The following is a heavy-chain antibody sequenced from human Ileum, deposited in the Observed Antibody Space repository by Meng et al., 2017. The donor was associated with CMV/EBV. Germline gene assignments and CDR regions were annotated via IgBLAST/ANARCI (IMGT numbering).Heavy chain of an antibody. V-gene: IGHV1-46*01. Sequence: QVQLVQSGAEVKKPGASVSVSCKASGYTFISYYMHWVRQAPGQGLEWMGLINPNGGSTGYAQKFQGRVTMTRDTSTGTVYMELSSLRSEDTAVYYCARTGDAGYFDLWGRGTLVTVSS. CDR1: GYTFISYY. D-gene: IGHD7-27*01. J-gene: IGHJ2*01. CDR2: INPNGGST. CDR3: ARTGDAGYFDL.